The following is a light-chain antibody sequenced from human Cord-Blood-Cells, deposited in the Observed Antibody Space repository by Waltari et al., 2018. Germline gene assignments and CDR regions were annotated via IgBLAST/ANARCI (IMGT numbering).Light chain of an antibody. CDR3: SSYTSSSTPPYV. CDR1: SSDVGGYNY. CDR2: EVS. Sequence: QSALTQPASVSGSPGQSITISCTGTSSDVGGYNYVYWYQQHPGKAPKLMIYEVSNRPSGVSNRFSGSKSGNTASLTISGLQAEDEADYYCSSYTSSSTPPYVFGTGTKVTVL. J-gene: IGLJ1*01. V-gene: IGLV2-14*01.